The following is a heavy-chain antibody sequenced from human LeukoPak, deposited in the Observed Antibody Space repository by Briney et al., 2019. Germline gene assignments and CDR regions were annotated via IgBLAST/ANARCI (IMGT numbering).Heavy chain of an antibody. V-gene: IGHV1-2*02. D-gene: IGHD6-19*01. J-gene: IGHJ5*02. CDR3: ARGPRIAVAGTEDWFDP. Sequence: ASVKVSCNASGYTFTGYYMHWVRQAPGQGLEWMGWINPNSGGTNYAQKFQGRVTMTMDTSISTAYMELSRLRSDDTAVYYCARGPRIAVAGTEDWFDPWGQGTLVTVSS. CDR2: INPNSGGT. CDR1: GYTFTGYY.